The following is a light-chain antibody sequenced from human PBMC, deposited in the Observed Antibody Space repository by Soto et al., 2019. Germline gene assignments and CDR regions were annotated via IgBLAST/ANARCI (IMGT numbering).Light chain of an antibody. Sequence: VVRTQSPRALPVTLGQPSSISFISSQVLVFSDGPNYLSWFQQRPGQSPRRLLYRVSNRDSGVPDRFSGSGSGTDFTLIISSVEAEDVGVYYCMQGSHWPGTLGQGTKVDI. CDR2: RVS. J-gene: IGKJ1*01. CDR1: QVLVFSDGPNY. CDR3: MQGSHWPGT. V-gene: IGKV2-30*01.